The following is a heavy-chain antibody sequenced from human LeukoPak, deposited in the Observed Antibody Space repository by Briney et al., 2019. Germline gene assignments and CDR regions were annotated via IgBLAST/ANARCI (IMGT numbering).Heavy chain of an antibody. D-gene: IGHD6-13*01. CDR2: INHDGSEK. J-gene: IGHJ4*02. CDR1: GFTFSSYW. Sequence: PGGSLRLSCVVPGFTFSSYWMTWVRQAPGKGLEWWANINHDGSEKYYVDSVKGRFTISRDNSKNTLYLQMNSLRAEDTAVYYCAKDVGIAAAGTIDYWGQGTLVTVSS. CDR3: AKDVGIAAAGTIDY. V-gene: IGHV3-7*03.